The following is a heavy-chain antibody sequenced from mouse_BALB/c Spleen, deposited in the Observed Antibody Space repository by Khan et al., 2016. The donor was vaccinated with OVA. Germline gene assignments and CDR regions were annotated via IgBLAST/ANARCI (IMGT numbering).Heavy chain of an antibody. V-gene: IGHV2-9*02. CDR1: GFSLSNYG. D-gene: IGHD2-10*01. CDR2: IWAGGST. Sequence: QVQLKQSGPGLVAPSQSLSITCTVSGFSLSNYGVNWVRQPPGKGLEWLGIIWAGGSTNYNSALMSKLSIRKDNAKSQVFLKMNSLQTADTAMYHCARETAYYGNYEAMDDWGQGTSVTVSS. CDR3: ARETAYYGNYEAMDD. J-gene: IGHJ4*01.